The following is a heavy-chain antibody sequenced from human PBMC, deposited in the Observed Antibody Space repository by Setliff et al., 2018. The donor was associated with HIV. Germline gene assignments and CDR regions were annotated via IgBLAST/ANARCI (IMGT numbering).Heavy chain of an antibody. CDR3: ARDEFQRATIRGAFDY. Sequence: SVKVPCKASGGTLSSYAISWVRQAPGQGLGWMGRIMPIFGTANYVQKFQVKVTITADKSTSTAHMDLSSLGSEDTAVYYCARDEFQRATIRGAFDYWGQGTLVTVSS. CDR2: IMPIFGTA. D-gene: IGHD5-12*01. V-gene: IGHV1-69*06. J-gene: IGHJ4*02. CDR1: GGTLSSYA.